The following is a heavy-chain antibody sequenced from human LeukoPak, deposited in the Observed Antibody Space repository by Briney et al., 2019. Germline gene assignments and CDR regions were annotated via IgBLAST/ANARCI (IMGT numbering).Heavy chain of an antibody. V-gene: IGHV3-48*04. J-gene: IGHJ4*02. CDR2: ISSSSSTI. D-gene: IGHD6-13*01. CDR3: ARDLEGEHSSSPFDY. Sequence: GGSLRLSCAASGFTFSSYGMHWVRQAPGKGLEWVSYISSSSSTIYYADSVKGRFTISRDNAKNSLYLQMNSLRAEDTAVYYCARDLEGEHSSSPFDYWGQGTLVTVSS. CDR1: GFTFSSYG.